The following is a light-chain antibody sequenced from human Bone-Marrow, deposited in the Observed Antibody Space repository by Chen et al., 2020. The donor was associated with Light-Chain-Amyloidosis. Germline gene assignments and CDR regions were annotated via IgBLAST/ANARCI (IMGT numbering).Light chain of an antibody. Sequence: SYVLTQPSSVSVAPGQTATIACGGNNIGSTSVHWYQQTPGQAPLLVVYDDSDRPSRIPQRSSDTDSGNTAIRTSGRVADGEEADYYCQVWDRSSDHPVFGGGTKLTVL. CDR3: QVWDRSSDHPV. CDR2: DDS. CDR1: NIGSTS. J-gene: IGLJ3*02. V-gene: IGLV3-21*02.